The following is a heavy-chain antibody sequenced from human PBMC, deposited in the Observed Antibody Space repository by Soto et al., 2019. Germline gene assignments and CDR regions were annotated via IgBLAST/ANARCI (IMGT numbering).Heavy chain of an antibody. CDR2: IIPTLGTA. D-gene: IGHD3-16*01. CDR3: AIHRSIYTTRWDPGWFDP. CDR1: GGTFSSYA. Sequence: QVQLVQSGAEVKKPGSSVKVSCKASGGTFSSYAISWVRQAPGQGLEWMGGIIPTLGTANYAQKFQGRVTITADESTSTAYMELSSLRSEDTAVYYCAIHRSIYTTRWDPGWFDPWGQGTLVTVSS. J-gene: IGHJ5*02. V-gene: IGHV1-69*01.